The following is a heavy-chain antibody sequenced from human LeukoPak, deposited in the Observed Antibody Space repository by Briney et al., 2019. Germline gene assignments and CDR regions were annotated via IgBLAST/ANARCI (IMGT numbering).Heavy chain of an antibody. J-gene: IGHJ5*02. CDR3: ARERLAVAGRGWFDP. V-gene: IGHV1-2*02. Sequence: ASVKVSCKASGYTFTGYYMHWVRQAPGQGLEWMGWINPNSGGTNYAQKFQGRVTMTRDTSINTAYMDLSGLTSDDTAVYYCARERLAVAGRGWFDPWGQGTLVTVSS. CDR2: INPNSGGT. D-gene: IGHD6-19*01. CDR1: GYTFTGYY.